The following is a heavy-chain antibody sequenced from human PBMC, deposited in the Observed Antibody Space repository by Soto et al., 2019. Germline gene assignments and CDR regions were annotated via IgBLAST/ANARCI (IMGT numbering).Heavy chain of an antibody. CDR2: IYYSGST. D-gene: IGHD4-17*01. J-gene: IGHJ3*02. CDR3: ARDHYGDYGAFDI. Sequence: QVQLQESGPGLVKPSETLSLTCTVSGGSISSYYWSWIRQPPGKGLEWIGYIYYSGSTNYNPSLKSRVTISVDTSKNQFSLKLSSVTAADTAVYYCARDHYGDYGAFDIWGQGTMVTVSS. CDR1: GGSISSYY. V-gene: IGHV4-59*01.